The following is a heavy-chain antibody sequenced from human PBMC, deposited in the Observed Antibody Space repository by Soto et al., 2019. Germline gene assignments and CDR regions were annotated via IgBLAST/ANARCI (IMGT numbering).Heavy chain of an antibody. Sequence: GESLKISCKGSGYSFTSYWISWVRQTPGKGLEWMGRIDPSDSYTNYSPSFQGHVTISADKSISTAYLQWSSLKASDTAMYYCARTSMQSRGYSYGHGGMDVWGQGTTVTVSS. CDR3: ARTSMQSRGYSYGHGGMDV. CDR2: IDPSDSYT. D-gene: IGHD5-18*01. V-gene: IGHV5-10-1*01. CDR1: GYSFTSYW. J-gene: IGHJ6*02.